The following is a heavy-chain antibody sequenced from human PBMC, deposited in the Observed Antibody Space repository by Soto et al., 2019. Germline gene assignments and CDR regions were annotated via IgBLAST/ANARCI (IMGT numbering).Heavy chain of an antibody. Sequence: LSLTCTVSGGSIRSGDYYWTWIRQPPGKGLEWIGYVFHTGTAYYYNPSLKRRVNMSIDTSKNQFSLKLNSVTAADTAIYYCVRDSVRFGPAFDSWGQGTQVTGS. D-gene: IGHD3-3*01. CDR3: VRDSVRFGPAFDS. J-gene: IGHJ4*02. CDR2: VFHTGTAY. V-gene: IGHV4-30-4*01. CDR1: GGSIRSGDYY.